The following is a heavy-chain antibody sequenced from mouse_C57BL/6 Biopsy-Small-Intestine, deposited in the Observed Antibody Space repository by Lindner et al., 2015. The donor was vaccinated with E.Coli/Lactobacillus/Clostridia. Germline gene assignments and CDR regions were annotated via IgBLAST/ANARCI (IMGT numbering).Heavy chain of an antibody. Sequence: VQLQESGAELVKPGASVKMSCKASGYTFTSYWITWVKQRPGQGLEWIGDIYPGSGTTNYNENFKSKATLTVDTSSSTAYMQLSSLTSEDSAVFYCARSVYYYGSDYVMDYWGQGTSVTVSS. CDR2: IYPGSGTT. CDR1: GYTFTSYW. V-gene: IGHV1-55*01. D-gene: IGHD1-1*01. J-gene: IGHJ4*01. CDR3: ARSVYYYGSDYVMDY.